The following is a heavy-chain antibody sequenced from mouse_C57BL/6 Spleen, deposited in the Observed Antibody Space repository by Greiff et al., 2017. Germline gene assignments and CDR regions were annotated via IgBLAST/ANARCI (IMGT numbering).Heavy chain of an antibody. CDR1: GYAFSSYW. CDR2: IYPGDGDT. V-gene: IGHV1-80*01. CDR3: APYYYGSTPYYYAMDY. Sequence: QVQLKQSGAELVKPGASVKISCKASGYAFSSYWMNWVKQRPGKGLEWIGQIYPGDGDTNYNGKFKGKATLTADKSSSTAYMQLSSLTSEDSAVYFCAPYYYGSTPYYYAMDYWGQGTSVTVSS. D-gene: IGHD1-1*01. J-gene: IGHJ4*01.